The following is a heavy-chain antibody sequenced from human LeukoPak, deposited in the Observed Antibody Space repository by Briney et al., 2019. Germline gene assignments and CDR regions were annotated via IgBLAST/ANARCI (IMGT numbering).Heavy chain of an antibody. CDR1: TDSFYTHY. CDR3: ARDLVTVTKGFDI. D-gene: IGHD4-17*01. V-gene: IGHV4-59*11. CDR2: ISHIGVT. J-gene: IGHJ3*02. Sequence: SETLSFTCSVSTDSFYTHYWTWLRPPPGQELEGSWYISHIGVTNYSPYLKRRVTISIVPSKNQFSLKLSSVIAADTAVYYCARDLVTVTKGFDIWGQGSMVSVSS.